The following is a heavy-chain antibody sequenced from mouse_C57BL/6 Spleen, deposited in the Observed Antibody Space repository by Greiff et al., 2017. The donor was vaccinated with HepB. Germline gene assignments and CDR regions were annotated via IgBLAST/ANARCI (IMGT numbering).Heavy chain of an antibody. CDR2: INPGSGGT. J-gene: IGHJ2*01. V-gene: IGHV1-54*01. CDR1: GYAFTNYL. Sequence: QVQLKQSGAELVRPGTSVKVSCKASGYAFTNYLIEWVKQRPGQGLEWIGVINPGSGGTNYNEKFKGKATLTADKSSSTAYMQLSSLTSEDSAVYFCARWDYGLFDYWGQGTTLTVSS. CDR3: ARWDYGLFDY. D-gene: IGHD1-2*01.